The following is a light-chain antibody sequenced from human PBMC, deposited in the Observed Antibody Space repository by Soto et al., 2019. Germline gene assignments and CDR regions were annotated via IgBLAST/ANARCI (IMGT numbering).Light chain of an antibody. Sequence: EIILTQSPDTLSLSPGERATLSCRASQTVSSNYLAWYQQKPGQAPRLLIYGASSRATGIPDRFGGSGAGTDFTLTVSRLEPEDFAVYYCQQYGSSQWTFGQGTKVDIK. CDR2: GAS. CDR1: QTVSSNY. CDR3: QQYGSSQWT. J-gene: IGKJ1*01. V-gene: IGKV3-20*01.